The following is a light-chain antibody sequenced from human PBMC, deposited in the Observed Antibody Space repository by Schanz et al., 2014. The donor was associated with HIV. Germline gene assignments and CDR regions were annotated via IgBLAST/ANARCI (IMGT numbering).Light chain of an antibody. CDR3: QQYGRSPWT. Sequence: EIVVTQSPGTLSLSPGKRATLSCRASQSVSSNYLAWYQQKPGQAPRLLIYGASSRATGIPDRFSGSGSGTDFTLTISRLETEDFAVYYCQQYGRSPWTFGQGTKVEIK. J-gene: IGKJ1*01. V-gene: IGKV3-20*01. CDR2: GAS. CDR1: QSVSSNY.